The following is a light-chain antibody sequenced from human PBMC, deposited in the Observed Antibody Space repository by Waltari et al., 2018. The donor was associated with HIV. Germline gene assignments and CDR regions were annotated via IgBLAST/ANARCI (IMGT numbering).Light chain of an antibody. J-gene: IGLJ1*01. CDR1: SFRDYY. CDR2: GNN. Sequence: SYELTQDPAVSVALGQTVRITCQVASFRDYYASWYQQKPGQVPLLVIFGNNNRPSGIPDLLAVSTLGNTASLTITGAQAEDEADYYCNSRDNSGYHYVCGTGTKVTVL. CDR3: NSRDNSGYHYV. V-gene: IGLV3-19*01.